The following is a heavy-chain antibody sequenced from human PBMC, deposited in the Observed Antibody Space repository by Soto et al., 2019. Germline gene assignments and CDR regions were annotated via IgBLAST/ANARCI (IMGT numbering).Heavy chain of an antibody. CDR3: ARAPSIYGSGSYYDY. CDR1: GGTFSSYA. Sequence: SVKVSCKASGGTFSSYAISWVRQAPGQGLEWMGGIIPIFGTANYAQKFQGRVTITADESTSTAYMELSSLRSEDTAVYYCARAPSIYGSGSYYDYWGQGTLVTVSS. J-gene: IGHJ4*02. V-gene: IGHV1-69*13. D-gene: IGHD3-10*01. CDR2: IIPIFGTA.